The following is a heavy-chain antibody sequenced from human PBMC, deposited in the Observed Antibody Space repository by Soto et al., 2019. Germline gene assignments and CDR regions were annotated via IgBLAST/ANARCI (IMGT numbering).Heavy chain of an antibody. CDR2: IWYDGSNK. D-gene: IGHD3-9*01. J-gene: IGHJ6*03. V-gene: IGHV3-33*01. CDR3: ARGVKYYDILTGYYIDYYYYMDV. Sequence: GGSLRLSCAASGFTFSSYGMHWVRQAPGKGLEWVAVIWYDGSNKYYADSVKGRFTIYRDNSKNTLYLQMNSLRAEDTAVYYCARGVKYYDILTGYYIDYYYYMDVWGKGTTVTVSS. CDR1: GFTFSSYG.